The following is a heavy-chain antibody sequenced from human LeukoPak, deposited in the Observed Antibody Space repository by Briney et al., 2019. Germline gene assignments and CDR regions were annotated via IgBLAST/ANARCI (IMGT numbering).Heavy chain of an antibody. V-gene: IGHV3-74*01. CDR3: ARSGGSSSLGY. J-gene: IGHJ4*02. CDR1: GFTVSSYW. D-gene: IGHD6-6*01. CDR2: INTDGSST. Sequence: GGSLRLSCAASGFTVSSYWMHCGREAPEKGLVGVSHINTDGSSTTYADSVKGRLTISRDNAKNTLYLQMTSLSAEDRAVYYCARSGGSSSLGYWGQGTLVTVSS.